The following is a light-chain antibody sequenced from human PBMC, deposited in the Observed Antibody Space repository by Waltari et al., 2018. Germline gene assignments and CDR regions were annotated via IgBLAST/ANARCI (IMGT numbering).Light chain of an antibody. CDR3: QQSYSTPWT. J-gene: IGKJ1*01. CDR2: AAS. CDR1: QSISSY. Sequence: IQMTQSPSSLSASVGDRVTITCRARQSISSYLNWYQQKPGKAPKLLIHAASSLQSGVPSRFSGSGSGTDFTLTISSLQPEDFTTYYCQQSYSTPWTFGQGTKVEIK. V-gene: IGKV1-39*01.